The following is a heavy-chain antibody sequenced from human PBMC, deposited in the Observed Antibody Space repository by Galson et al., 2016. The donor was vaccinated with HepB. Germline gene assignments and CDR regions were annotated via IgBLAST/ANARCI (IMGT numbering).Heavy chain of an antibody. V-gene: IGHV3-9*01. CDR3: VKGPRGYVWLGEYDY. J-gene: IGHJ4*02. CDR2: ISWNSGII. D-gene: IGHD3-10*01. CDR1: GFTFDDYA. Sequence: SLRLSCAASGFTFDDYAMHWVRQAPGKGLEWVSGISWNSGIIGYGDSVKGRFTISRDNAKNSLYLQMNSLRAEDTALYYCVKGPRGYVWLGEYDYWGQGTPVTVSS.